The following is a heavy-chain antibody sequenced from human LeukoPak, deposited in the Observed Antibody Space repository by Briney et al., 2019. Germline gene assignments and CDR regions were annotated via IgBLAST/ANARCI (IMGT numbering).Heavy chain of an antibody. CDR1: GYTLTELS. Sequence: GASVKVSCKVSGYTLTELSMHWVRQAPGKGLEWMGGFDPEDGETIYAQKFQGRVTMTEDTSTDTAYMELSSLRSEDTAVYYCATWFEVVIATQGAFDIWGQGTIVTVSS. CDR3: ATWFEVVIATQGAFDI. D-gene: IGHD2-21*01. CDR2: FDPEDGET. V-gene: IGHV1-24*01. J-gene: IGHJ3*02.